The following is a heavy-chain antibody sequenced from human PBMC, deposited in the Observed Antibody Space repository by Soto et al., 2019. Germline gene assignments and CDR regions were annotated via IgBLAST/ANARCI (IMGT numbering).Heavy chain of an antibody. Sequence: QVQLVQSGAEGKKPGSSVKVSCKASGGTFSSYTISWVRQAPGQGLEWMGRIIPIHGIANYAQKFQGRVTITAAKSTSTAHMELSSLRSEDTAVYYCARELAGVPTYDGSDWGQGTLVTVSS. CDR1: GGTFSSYT. D-gene: IGHD3-10*01. CDR3: ARELAGVPTYDGSD. CDR2: IIPIHGIA. V-gene: IGHV1-69*08. J-gene: IGHJ4*02.